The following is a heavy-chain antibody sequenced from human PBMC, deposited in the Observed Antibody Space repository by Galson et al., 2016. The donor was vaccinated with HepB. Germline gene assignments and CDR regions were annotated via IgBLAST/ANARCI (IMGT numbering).Heavy chain of an antibody. CDR3: ARPPEGDRRYFDL. CDR1: GFTFSTYS. D-gene: IGHD3-16*01. V-gene: IGHV3-21*01. J-gene: IGHJ2*01. CDR2: ISITSGYK. Sequence: FLRLSCAASGFTFSTYSMNWVRQAPGKGLEWVSFISITSGYKYYADSLKGRVTISRDNAKNSLYLQMNSLRAEDTAVYYCARPPEGDRRYFDLWGRGTLVTVSS.